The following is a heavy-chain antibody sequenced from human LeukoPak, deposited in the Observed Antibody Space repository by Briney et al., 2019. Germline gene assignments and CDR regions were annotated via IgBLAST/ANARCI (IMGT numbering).Heavy chain of an antibody. V-gene: IGHV3-74*01. D-gene: IGHD3-10*01. Sequence: GGSLRLSCEPSVFTFSDYWMHWVRAPPGKGLVWVSRFDTDGSSTTSAESVKGRFTLSRDNAKNMLYLQMNNLRAEDTAMYYCARDRGPRTGSMVRGAYDHWGQGTLVTVSS. CDR3: ARDRGPRTGSMVRGAYDH. CDR2: FDTDGSST. CDR1: VFTFSDYW. J-gene: IGHJ4*02.